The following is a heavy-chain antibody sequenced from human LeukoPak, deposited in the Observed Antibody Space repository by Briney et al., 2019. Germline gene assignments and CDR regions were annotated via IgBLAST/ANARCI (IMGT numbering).Heavy chain of an antibody. V-gene: IGHV4-30-2*01. J-gene: IGHJ3*02. Sequence: SETLSLTCTVSGGSISSGDYSWSWIRQPPGKGLEWIGYIYHSGSTYYNPSLKSRVTISVDRSKNQFSLKLSSVTAADTAVYYCARTPRIAAAGHDAFDIWGQGTMVTVSS. D-gene: IGHD6-13*01. CDR3: ARTPRIAAAGHDAFDI. CDR2: IYHSGST. CDR1: GGSISSGDYS.